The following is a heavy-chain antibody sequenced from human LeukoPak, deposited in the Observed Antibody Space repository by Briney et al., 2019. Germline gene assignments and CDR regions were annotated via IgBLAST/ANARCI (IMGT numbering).Heavy chain of an antibody. V-gene: IGHV4-39*07. Sequence: SETLSLTCTVSGGSISSSSYYWGWIRQPPVKGLEWIGSIYYSGYTNYNPSLKSRVTISVDTSKNQFSLKLSSVTAADTAVYYCARGRGYGSGSFDYWGQGTLVTVSS. D-gene: IGHD3-10*01. J-gene: IGHJ4*02. CDR3: ARGRGYGSGSFDY. CDR1: GGSISSSSYY. CDR2: IYYSGYT.